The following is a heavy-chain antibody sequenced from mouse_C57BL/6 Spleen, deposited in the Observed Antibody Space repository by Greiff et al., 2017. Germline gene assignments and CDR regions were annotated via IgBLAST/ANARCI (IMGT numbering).Heavy chain of an antibody. Sequence: QVQLQQSGAELVRPGASVKLSCKASGYTFTDYYINWVKQRPGQGLEWIARIYPGSGNTYYNEKFKGKATLTAEKSSSTAYMQLSSLTSEDSAVYFCAREGGSSEFYYFDYWGQGTTLTVSS. CDR2: IYPGSGNT. V-gene: IGHV1-76*01. D-gene: IGHD1-1*01. CDR1: GYTFTDYY. J-gene: IGHJ2*01. CDR3: AREGGSSEFYYFDY.